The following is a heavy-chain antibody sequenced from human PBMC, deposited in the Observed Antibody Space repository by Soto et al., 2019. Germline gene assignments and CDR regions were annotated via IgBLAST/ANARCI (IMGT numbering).Heavy chain of an antibody. CDR2: IYHSGST. V-gene: IGHV4-30-2*01. J-gene: IGHJ5*02. CDR3: ARGGEPGYCSGGSCFLGWFDP. CDR1: GGSISSGGYS. Sequence: PSETLSLTCAVSGGSISSGGYSWSWIRQPPGKGLEWIGYIYHSGSTYYNPSLKSRVTISVDRSKNQFSLKLSSVTAADTAVYYCARGGEPGYCSGGSCFLGWFDPWGQGTLVTVSS. D-gene: IGHD2-15*01.